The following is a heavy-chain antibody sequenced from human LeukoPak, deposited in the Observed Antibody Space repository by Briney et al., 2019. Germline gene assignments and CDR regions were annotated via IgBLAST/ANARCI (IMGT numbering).Heavy chain of an antibody. CDR2: IYYDGSKK. CDR1: GFTFSDYA. V-gene: IGHV3-30-3*01. J-gene: IGHJ4*02. CDR3: ARGPDGYNSHFDY. D-gene: IGHD5-24*01. Sequence: GRSLRLSCVASGFTFSDYAMHWVRQAPGKGLEWVAVIYYDGSKKYYAGSVEGRFTISRDNSKNTLYLHMKSLRVEDTAMYYCARGPDGYNSHFDYWGQGTLVTVSS.